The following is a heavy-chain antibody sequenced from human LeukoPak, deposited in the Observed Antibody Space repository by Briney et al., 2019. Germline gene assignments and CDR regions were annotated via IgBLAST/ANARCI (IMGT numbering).Heavy chain of an antibody. Sequence: GGSLRLSCVVSGFTFSSYAMHWVRQAPGRGLEYVSAISSNGGSTYYANSVKGRFTISRDNSKNTLYLQMGSLRAEDMAVYYSARGVLPAAMSEFDYWGQGTLVTVSS. CDR3: ARGVLPAAMSEFDY. CDR1: GFTFSSYA. D-gene: IGHD2-2*01. J-gene: IGHJ4*02. CDR2: ISSNGGST. V-gene: IGHV3-64*01.